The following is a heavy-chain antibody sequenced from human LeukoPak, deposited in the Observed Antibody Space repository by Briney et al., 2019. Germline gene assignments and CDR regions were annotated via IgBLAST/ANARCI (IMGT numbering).Heavy chain of an antibody. V-gene: IGHV3-11*05. D-gene: IGHD2-15*01. CDR1: GFIASSNY. CDR3: ARVHDGYCSAGSCYDYFDY. J-gene: IGHJ4*02. Sequence: GGSLRLSCSASGFIASSNYMSWVRQAPGKGLEWVSYISSSSSYTNYADSVKGRFTISRDNAKNSLYLQMNSLRAEDTAVYYCARVHDGYCSAGSCYDYFDYWGQGTLVTVSS. CDR2: ISSSSSYT.